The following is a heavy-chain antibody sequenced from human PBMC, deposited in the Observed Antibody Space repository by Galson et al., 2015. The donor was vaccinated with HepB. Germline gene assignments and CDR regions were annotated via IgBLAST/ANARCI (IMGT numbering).Heavy chain of an antibody. CDR3: ARAIAAAGTGYNWFDP. Sequence: SVKVSCKASGYTFTGYYMHWVRQAPGQGLEWMGRINPNSGGTNYAQKFQGRVTMTRDTSISTAYMELSRLRSDDTAVYYCARAIAAAGTGYNWFDPWGQGTLVTVSS. J-gene: IGHJ5*02. D-gene: IGHD6-13*01. CDR2: INPNSGGT. V-gene: IGHV1-2*06. CDR1: GYTFTGYY.